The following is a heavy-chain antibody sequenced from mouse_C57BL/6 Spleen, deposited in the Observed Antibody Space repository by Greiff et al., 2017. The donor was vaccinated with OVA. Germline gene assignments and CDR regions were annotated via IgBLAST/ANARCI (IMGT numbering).Heavy chain of an antibody. CDR2: ISGGGGNT. D-gene: IGHD1-1*01. J-gene: IGHJ2*01. Sequence: EVKLVESGGGLVKPGGSLKLSCAASGFTFSSYTMSWVRQTPEKRLEWVATISGGGGNTYYLDSVKGRFTISRDNATNTLYLQMSSLRSEDRGLYYCERHETLYGSSHGRYFDYWGQGTTLTVSS. CDR1: GFTFSSYT. CDR3: ERHETLYGSSHGRYFDY. V-gene: IGHV5-9*01.